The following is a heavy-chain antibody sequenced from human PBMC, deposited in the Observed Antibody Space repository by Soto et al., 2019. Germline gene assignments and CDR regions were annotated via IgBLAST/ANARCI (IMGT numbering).Heavy chain of an antibody. CDR1: GFTFSHAW. D-gene: IGHD4-4*01. CDR2: IKSKADGETK. J-gene: IGHJ5*02. Sequence: GGSLRLSCAASGFTFSHAWMSWVRQAPGKGLEWVGRIKSKADGETKDYGAPMRGRFTISRDDSQDILYLHMNSLRIEDTAVYYCCVIKRRDQYSTSGYWFDPWGPGTLVTVSS. V-gene: IGHV3-15*01. CDR3: CVIKRRDQYSTSGYWFDP.